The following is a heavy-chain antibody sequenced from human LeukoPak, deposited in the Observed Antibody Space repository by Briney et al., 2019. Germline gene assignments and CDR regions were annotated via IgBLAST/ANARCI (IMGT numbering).Heavy chain of an antibody. CDR1: GFTFSSYS. J-gene: IGHJ3*02. D-gene: IGHD2-8*02. V-gene: IGHV3-53*01. CDR2: IYGGGST. CDR3: AREDPGHWSRRAFDI. Sequence: GGSLRLSCAASGFTFSSYSMNWVRQAPGKGLEWVSVIYGGGSTYYADSVKGRFTISRDNSKNTLYLQMNSLSAEDTAVYYCAREDPGHWSRRAFDIWGQGTVVTVTS.